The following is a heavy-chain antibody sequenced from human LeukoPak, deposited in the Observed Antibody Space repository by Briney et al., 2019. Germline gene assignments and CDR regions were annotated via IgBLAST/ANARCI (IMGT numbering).Heavy chain of an antibody. V-gene: IGHV6-1*01. D-gene: IGHD7-27*01. CDR1: GDRVSSTSVA. J-gene: IGHJ4*02. Sequence: SQTLSLTCVISGDRVSSTSVAWTWIRQSPPRGLEWLGRTYNMSTWSNDIAVSVKGRITVNADTSKNQFSLQLKSVTLEDTAVYYCARQTSSWDWSQGTLVTVSS. CDR3: ARQTSSWD. CDR2: TYNMSTWSN.